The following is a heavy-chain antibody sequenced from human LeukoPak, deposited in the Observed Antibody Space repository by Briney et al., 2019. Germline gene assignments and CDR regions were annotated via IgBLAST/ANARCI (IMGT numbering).Heavy chain of an antibody. CDR2: IYPGDSDN. Sequence: GESLKISCKGSGYSFTSYWIGWVRQMPGKGLEWLGIIYPGDSDNRYSPSFQGQVTISADKSISTAYLQWSSLKASDTAVYYCARLASKVGATLDYWGQGTLVSVSS. CDR1: GYSFTSYW. J-gene: IGHJ4*02. V-gene: IGHV5-51*01. D-gene: IGHD1-26*01. CDR3: ARLASKVGATLDY.